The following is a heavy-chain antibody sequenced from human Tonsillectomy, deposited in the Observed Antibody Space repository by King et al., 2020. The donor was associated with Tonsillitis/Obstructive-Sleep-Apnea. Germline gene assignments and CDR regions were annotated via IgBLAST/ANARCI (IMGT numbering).Heavy chain of an antibody. Sequence: VQLVESGGGVVQPGRSLRLSCAASGFIFSSYGMHWVRQAPGKGLEWVAVISFDGSNKYYADSMKGRFTISRDNSKNTEYLQMNSLRAEDTAVYYCAKAGGYTYRHLDYWGQGTLVTVSS. J-gene: IGHJ4*02. CDR1: GFIFSSYG. V-gene: IGHV3-30*18. CDR3: AKAGGYTYRHLDY. CDR2: ISFDGSNK. D-gene: IGHD5-18*01.